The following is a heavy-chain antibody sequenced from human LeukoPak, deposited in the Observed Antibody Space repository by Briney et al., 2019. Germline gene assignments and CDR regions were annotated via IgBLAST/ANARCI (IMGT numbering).Heavy chain of an antibody. CDR3: ARGSRGSGRDP. CDR1: GGSISSYY. CDR2: IYYSGST. D-gene: IGHD3-10*01. Sequence: SETLSLTCTVSGGSISSYYWSWIRQPPGKGLEWIGYIYYSGSTNYNPSLKSRVTISVDTSKNQFSLKLSSVTAADTAVYYCARGSRGSGRDPWGQGTLVTVSS. V-gene: IGHV4-59*01. J-gene: IGHJ5*02.